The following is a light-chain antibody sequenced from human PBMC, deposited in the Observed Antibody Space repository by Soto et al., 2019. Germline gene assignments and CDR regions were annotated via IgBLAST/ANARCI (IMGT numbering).Light chain of an antibody. Sequence: DIQMTQSQSSLSASVGDRVTITCRASQGIRNDVGWYQQRPGKAPKRLIYLASSLQSGVPSRFSGSGSGTEFTLTISRLQPEDSATYYCLQHKSYPLTVGPGTKVDIK. CDR1: QGIRND. CDR3: LQHKSYPLT. V-gene: IGKV1-17*01. J-gene: IGKJ3*01. CDR2: LAS.